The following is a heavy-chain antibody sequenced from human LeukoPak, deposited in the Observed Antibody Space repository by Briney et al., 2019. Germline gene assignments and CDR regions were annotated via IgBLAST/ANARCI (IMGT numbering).Heavy chain of an antibody. J-gene: IGHJ4*02. D-gene: IGHD6-13*01. CDR3: ARDRPPQLVRPFDY. CDR2: INPNSGGT. CDR1: GYIFTGYY. Sequence: ASVKVSCKASGYIFTGYYMHWVRQAPGQGLEWMGWINPNSGGTNYAHKFQGRVTMTRDTSISTAYMELSRLRSDDTAVYYCARDRPPQLVRPFDYWDQGTLVTVSS. V-gene: IGHV1-2*07.